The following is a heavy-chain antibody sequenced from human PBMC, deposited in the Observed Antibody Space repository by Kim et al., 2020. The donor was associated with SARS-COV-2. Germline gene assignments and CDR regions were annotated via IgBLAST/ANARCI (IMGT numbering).Heavy chain of an antibody. D-gene: IGHD5-18*01. Sequence: GGSLRLSCAASGFTFSSYGMHWVRQAPGKGLEWVAVISYDGSNKYYADSVKGRFTISRDNSKNTLYLQMNSLRAEDTAVYYCAKGDSYARGYYFDYWGQGTLVTVSS. CDR2: ISYDGSNK. V-gene: IGHV3-30*18. CDR1: GFTFSSYG. J-gene: IGHJ4*02. CDR3: AKGDSYARGYYFDY.